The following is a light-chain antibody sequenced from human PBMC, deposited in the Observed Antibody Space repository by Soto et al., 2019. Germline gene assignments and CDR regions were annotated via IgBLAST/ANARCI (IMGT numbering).Light chain of an antibody. Sequence: DIVMTQSPLSLPVTPGEPASISCRSSQSLLHSTGYNYLDCYLQKPGQSPQLLISLGSNRASGVPDRFSGSGLGTYFTLKISSVEAEDVGVYYCMQALQTPWTFGQGTQVEIK. CDR1: QSLLHSTGYNY. CDR2: LGS. J-gene: IGKJ1*01. CDR3: MQALQTPWT. V-gene: IGKV2-28*01.